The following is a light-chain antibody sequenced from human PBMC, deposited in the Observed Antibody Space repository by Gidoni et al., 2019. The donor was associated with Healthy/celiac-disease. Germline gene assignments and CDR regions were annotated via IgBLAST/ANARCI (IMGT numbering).Light chain of an antibody. J-gene: IGKJ5*01. CDR3: QQRSNWA. V-gene: IGKV3-11*01. CDR1: QSVSSY. CDR2: DAS. Sequence: EIVLTQSPATLSLSPGERATLSCRASQSVSSYLAWYQQKPGPAPRLLIYDASNRATGIPARCSGSGSGTDFTLTISSLEPEDFAVYYCQQRSNWAFGQGTRLEIK.